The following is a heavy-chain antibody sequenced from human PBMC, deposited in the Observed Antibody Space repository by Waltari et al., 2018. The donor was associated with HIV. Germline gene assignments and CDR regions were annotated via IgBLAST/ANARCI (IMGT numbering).Heavy chain of an antibody. D-gene: IGHD3-3*01. V-gene: IGHV3-7*01. CDR1: GFTFSSDW. CDR3: ARADYDFWSGSVYYYYGMDV. Sequence: EVKLVESGGGLVQPGGSLRLSCAASGFTFSSDWMSWVRQAPGKGLEWVANRKQDGSEKYHVGSLKGRFTISRDNAKNSLYLKMNGLGAEDTAVYYCARADYDFWSGSVYYYYGMDVWGQGTTVTVSS. J-gene: IGHJ6*02. CDR2: RKQDGSEK.